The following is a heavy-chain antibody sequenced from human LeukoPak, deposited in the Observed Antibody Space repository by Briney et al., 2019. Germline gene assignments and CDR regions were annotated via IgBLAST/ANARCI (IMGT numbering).Heavy chain of an antibody. CDR3: AKDSVRFTGDLYYFNY. CDR2: ISYDGSNK. J-gene: IGHJ4*02. Sequence: SGGSLRLSCAASGFTFSSYAMHWVRQAPGKGLEWVAVISYDGSNKYYGDSVKGRFTISRDNSKNTVYLQMNSLKVEDTAVYYCAKDSVRFTGDLYYFNYWGQGTLVTVSS. CDR1: GFTFSSYA. D-gene: IGHD7-27*01. V-gene: IGHV3-30-3*01.